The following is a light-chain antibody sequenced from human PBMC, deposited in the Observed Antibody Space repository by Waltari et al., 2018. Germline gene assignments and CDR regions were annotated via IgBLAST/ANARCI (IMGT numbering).Light chain of an antibody. CDR3: CSYAGRSTWV. V-gene: IGLV2-23*01. CDR1: SSDVGSYKF. CDR2: EGT. J-gene: IGLJ3*02. Sequence: QSALTQPASVSGSPGQSITISCTGTSSDVGSYKFVSWYQQHPGKAPKLMIYEGTKRHSGVSNRFSGSKSGNTASLTISGLQAEDEADYYCCSYAGRSTWVFGGGTKLTVL.